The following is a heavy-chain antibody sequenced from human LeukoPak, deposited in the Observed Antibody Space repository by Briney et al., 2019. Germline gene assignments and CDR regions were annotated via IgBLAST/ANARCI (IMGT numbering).Heavy chain of an antibody. CDR2: ISYDGSNK. V-gene: IGHV3-30*18. D-gene: IGHD5-24*01. J-gene: IGHJ4*02. CDR1: GFTFSSYG. CDR3: AKDRMATDYFDY. Sequence: PGGSLRLSCAASGFTFSSYGMHWVRQAPGNGLEWVAVISYDGSNKYYADSVKGRFTISRDNSKNTLYLQMNSLRAEDTAVYYCAKDRMATDYFDYWGQGTLVTVSS.